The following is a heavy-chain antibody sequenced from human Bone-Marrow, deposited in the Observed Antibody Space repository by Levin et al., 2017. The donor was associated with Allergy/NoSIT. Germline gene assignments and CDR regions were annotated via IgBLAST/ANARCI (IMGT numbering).Heavy chain of an antibody. CDR2: IDWDDDK. CDR1: GFSLSTSGMC. CDR3: ARMPYGDYGDYYFDY. V-gene: IGHV2-70*17. J-gene: IGHJ4*02. Sequence: SGPTLVKPTQTLTLTCTFSGFSLSTSGMCVSWIRQPPGKALEWLARIDWDDDKFYSTSLKTRLTISKDTSKNQVVLTMTNMDPVDTATYYCARMPYGDYGDYYFDYWGQGTLVTVSS. D-gene: IGHD4-17*01.